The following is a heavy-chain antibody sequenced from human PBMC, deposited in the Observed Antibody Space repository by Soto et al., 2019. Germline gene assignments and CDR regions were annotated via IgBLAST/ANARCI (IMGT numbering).Heavy chain of an antibody. D-gene: IGHD2-15*01. CDR1: GFTFSNAW. CDR3: TTDIDDRRNAFDI. J-gene: IGHJ3*02. Sequence: GGSLRLSCAASGFTFSNAWMSWVRQAPGKGLEWVGRIKSKTDGGTTDYAAPVKGRFTISRDDSKNTLYLQMNSLKTEDTAVYYCTTDIDDRRNAFDIWGQGTMVTVSS. CDR2: IKSKTDGGTT. V-gene: IGHV3-15*01.